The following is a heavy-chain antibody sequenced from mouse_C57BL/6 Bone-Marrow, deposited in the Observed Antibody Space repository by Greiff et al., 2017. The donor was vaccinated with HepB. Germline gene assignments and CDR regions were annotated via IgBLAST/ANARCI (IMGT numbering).Heavy chain of an antibody. CDR2: ISNGGGST. Sequence: DVMLVESGGGLVQPGGSLKLSCAASGFTFSDYYMYWVRQTPEKRLEWVAYISNGGGSTYYPDTVKGRFTISRDNAKNTLYLQMSRLKSEDTAMYYCARLEVYYAMDYWGQGTSVTVSS. V-gene: IGHV5-12*01. J-gene: IGHJ4*01. CDR3: ARLEVYYAMDY. CDR1: GFTFSDYY.